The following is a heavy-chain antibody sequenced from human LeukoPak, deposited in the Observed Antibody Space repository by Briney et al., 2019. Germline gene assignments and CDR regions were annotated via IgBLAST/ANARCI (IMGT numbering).Heavy chain of an antibody. CDR3: AKGRKWELPLDY. V-gene: IGHV3-23*01. CDR1: GFTFSNYA. CDR2: FSGTNTRT. D-gene: IGHD1-26*01. J-gene: IGHJ4*02. Sequence: GGSLRLSCAASGFTFSNYAMSWVRQAPGKGLEWVSVFSGTNTRTYYADSVKGRFTISRDSSKNTLYLQMNSLRAEDTAVYYCAKGRKWELPLDYWGQGTLVTVSS.